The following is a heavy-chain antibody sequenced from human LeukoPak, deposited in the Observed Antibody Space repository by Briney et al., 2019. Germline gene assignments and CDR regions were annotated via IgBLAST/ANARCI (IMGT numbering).Heavy chain of an antibody. V-gene: IGHV4-39*01. CDR2: IYYSGST. J-gene: IGHJ4*02. CDR3: ARRLARRGYGDYCDY. Sequence: PSETLSLTCTVSGGSISSSSYYWGWIRQPPGKGLEWIGSIYYSGSTYYNPSLKSRVTISVDTSKNQFSLKLSSVTAADTAVYYCARRLARRGYGDYCDYWGQGTLVTVSS. CDR1: GGSISSSSYY. D-gene: IGHD4-17*01.